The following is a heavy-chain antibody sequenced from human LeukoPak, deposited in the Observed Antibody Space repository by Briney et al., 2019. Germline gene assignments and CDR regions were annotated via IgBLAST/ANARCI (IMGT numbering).Heavy chain of an antibody. J-gene: IGHJ4*02. Sequence: GESLKISCKGSGYRFISYWIGWVRQMPGKGLEWMGIIYPDDSDIRYSPSFQGQVTISADKSINTAYLQWNSLKVSDSAMYYCARPNYGDYVDYWGQGTLVTVSS. CDR1: GYRFISYW. CDR3: ARPNYGDYVDY. CDR2: IYPDDSDI. D-gene: IGHD4-17*01. V-gene: IGHV5-51*01.